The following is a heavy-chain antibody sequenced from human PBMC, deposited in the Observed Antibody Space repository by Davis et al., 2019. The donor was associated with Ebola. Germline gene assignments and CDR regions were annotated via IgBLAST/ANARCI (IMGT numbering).Heavy chain of an antibody. CDR1: GFTFSNYS. CDR3: ARYCSGGSCYRLSFGY. V-gene: IGHV3-21*01. J-gene: IGHJ4*02. D-gene: IGHD2-15*01. CDR2: ISSSSSYI. Sequence: PGGSLRLSCAASGFTFSNYSMNWVRQAPGKGLEWVSSISSSSSYIYYADSVKGRFTISRDNAKNSLYLQMNSLRAEDTAVYYCARYCSGGSCYRLSFGYWGQGTLVTVSA.